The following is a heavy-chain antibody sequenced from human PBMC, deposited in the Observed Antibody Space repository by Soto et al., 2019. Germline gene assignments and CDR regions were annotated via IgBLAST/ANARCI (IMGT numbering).Heavy chain of an antibody. CDR1: GFTFSTYT. D-gene: IGHD6-19*01. V-gene: IGHV3-48*02. Sequence: GGSLRLSCAASGFTFSTYTMNWVRQAPGKALEWVSYITSGDNIAYYSDSVRGRFTISRDNAMDSLYLQMNRLRDEDTAVYYCARGRLYNSGWYWDYWGQGTLVTVSS. CDR3: ARGRLYNSGWYWDY. J-gene: IGHJ4*02. CDR2: ITSGDNIA.